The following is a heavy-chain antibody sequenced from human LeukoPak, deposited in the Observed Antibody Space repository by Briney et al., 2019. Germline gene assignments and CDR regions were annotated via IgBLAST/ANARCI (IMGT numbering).Heavy chain of an antibody. CDR2: ISSGSSYT. Sequence: PGGSLRLSCAASGFTFSDYYMSWIRQAPGKGLEWVSYISSGSSYTNYADSVKGRFTISRDNAKNSLYLQMNSLRAEDTAVYYCARLLYGSGQGWFDPWGQGTQVTVSS. CDR3: ARLLYGSGQGWFDP. CDR1: GFTFSDYY. D-gene: IGHD3-10*01. J-gene: IGHJ5*02. V-gene: IGHV3-11*06.